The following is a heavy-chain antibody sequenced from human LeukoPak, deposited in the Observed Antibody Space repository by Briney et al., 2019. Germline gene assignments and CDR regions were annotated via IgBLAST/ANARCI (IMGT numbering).Heavy chain of an antibody. J-gene: IGHJ4*02. Sequence: GGSLRLSCAASGFTFSTYWMHWVRQAPGKGLVWVSRINRDGIRSYADSLKGRFTISRDNAKNTLYLEMSSLRAEDTAVYYCAREGAVAGNTFDYWGQGTLVTVSS. CDR1: GFTFSTYW. CDR3: AREGAVAGNTFDY. V-gene: IGHV3-74*01. CDR2: INRDGIR. D-gene: IGHD6-19*01.